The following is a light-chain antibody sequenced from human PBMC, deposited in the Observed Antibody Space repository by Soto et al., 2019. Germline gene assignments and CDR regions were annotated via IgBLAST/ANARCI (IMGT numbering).Light chain of an antibody. CDR1: QDVSTY. CDR3: QKYDNAPLT. J-gene: IGKJ4*01. CDR2: AAY. V-gene: IGKV1-27*01. Sequence: DIQMTQAPSSLSASVGDRVTITCRARQDVSTYLAWYQQKPGKGPKLLISAAYTLQSGVPPRFSGSGSGTDFTLNISSLQPGDVATYYCQKYDNAPLTFGGGTKVEIK.